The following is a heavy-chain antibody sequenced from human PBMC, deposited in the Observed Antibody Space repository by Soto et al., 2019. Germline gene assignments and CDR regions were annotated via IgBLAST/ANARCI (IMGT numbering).Heavy chain of an antibody. D-gene: IGHD3-10*01. V-gene: IGHV4-4*02. CDR3: GRWLGTSYGMDV. Sequence: PSETLSLTCAVSGGSISSTNWWSWVRQSPGKGLEWIGEIYHNGSPDYNPSLKNRVTISVDKSKNHVFLKLTSVTAADTAMYFCGRWLGTSYGMDVWGQGTAVTVSS. CDR2: IYHNGSP. J-gene: IGHJ6*02. CDR1: GGSISSTNW.